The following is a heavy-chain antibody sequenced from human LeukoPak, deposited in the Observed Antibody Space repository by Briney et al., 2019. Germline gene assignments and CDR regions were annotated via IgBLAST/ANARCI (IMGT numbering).Heavy chain of an antibody. D-gene: IGHD3-22*01. CDR1: GVSISSSGCF. CDR3: ARKVLHDLSGYVDY. CDR2: VYYSGGT. V-gene: IGHV4-39*01. J-gene: IGHJ4*02. Sequence: SETLSLTSSVSGVSISSSGCFWPWIRQPPGKGLEWIGTVYYSGGTYYNSSLKSRLTISVDTSKNHFSLTLSSVTAADTAVYYCARKVLHDLSGYVDYWGQGSLVTVSS.